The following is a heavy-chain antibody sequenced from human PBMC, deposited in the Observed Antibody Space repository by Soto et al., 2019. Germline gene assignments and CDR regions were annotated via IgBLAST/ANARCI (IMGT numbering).Heavy chain of an antibody. CDR1: GYNFIAYY. J-gene: IGHJ4*02. Sequence: QAQLVQSGAEVKRPGASVKVSCRTSGYNFIAYYVHWVRQAPGQGLEWMGYVSPNNGATIYAQKFRGRVTLTRDTSITTAYMDLTRLTSDDTATYYCARVEGSASLVGDWGQGTHVTVSS. CDR3: ARVEGSASLVGD. V-gene: IGHV1-2*02. CDR2: VSPNNGAT. D-gene: IGHD3-10*01.